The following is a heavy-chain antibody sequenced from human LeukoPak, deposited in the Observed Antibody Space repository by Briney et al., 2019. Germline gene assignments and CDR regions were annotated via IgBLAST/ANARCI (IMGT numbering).Heavy chain of an antibody. CDR1: GGPFRAYA. Sequence: ASVKVSCKASGGPFRAYAITWLRQAPGQGLEWIGGVIPFFGLPNYAQKFQGRVTITTDESTRTDYMEMTSLRSDDTAVYYCARSSTLAATGDYWGQGTLVSISS. CDR2: VIPFFGLP. D-gene: IGHD2/OR15-2a*01. CDR3: ARSSTLAATGDY. V-gene: IGHV1-69*05. J-gene: IGHJ4*02.